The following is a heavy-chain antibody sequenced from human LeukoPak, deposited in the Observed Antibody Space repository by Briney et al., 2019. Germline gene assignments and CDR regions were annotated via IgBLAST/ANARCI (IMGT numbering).Heavy chain of an antibody. CDR1: RFIFSTYA. D-gene: IGHD3-22*01. J-gene: IGHJ4*02. Sequence: GGSLRLSCAASRFIFSTYALHWVRQAPGKGLEWVAVISYDGGNKYFADSVKGRFTISRDNSKNTLYLQMNSLRADDTAVYYCARDAYDKNGYYRIFDSWGQGTLVTVSS. CDR2: ISYDGGNK. V-gene: IGHV3-30-3*01. CDR3: ARDAYDKNGYYRIFDS.